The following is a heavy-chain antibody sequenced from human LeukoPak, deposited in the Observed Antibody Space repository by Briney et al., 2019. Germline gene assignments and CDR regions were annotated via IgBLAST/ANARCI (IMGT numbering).Heavy chain of an antibody. Sequence: SETLSLTCAVYGGSLSGYYWSWIRQPPGKGLEWIGEINHSGSTNYNPSLKSRVTISVDTSKNQFSLKLSSVTAADTAVYYCARGGGGIQLWPVLLWDYWGQGTLVTVSS. CDR3: ARGGGGIQLWPVLLWDY. J-gene: IGHJ4*02. CDR2: INHSGST. CDR1: GGSLSGYY. D-gene: IGHD5-18*01. V-gene: IGHV4-34*01.